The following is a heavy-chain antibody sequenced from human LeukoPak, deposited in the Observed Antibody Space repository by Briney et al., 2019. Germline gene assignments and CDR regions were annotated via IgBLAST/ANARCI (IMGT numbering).Heavy chain of an antibody. CDR3: ARDRTARLRSSREGDY. CDR1: GFTFSSYW. J-gene: IGHJ4*02. V-gene: IGHV3-7*01. D-gene: IGHD4-17*01. Sequence: GGSLRLSCAASGFTFSSYWMSWVRQAPGKGLEWVANIKQDGSEEYYVDSVKGRFTISRDNAKNSLYLQMNSLRAEDTAVYYCARDRTARLRSSREGDYWGQGTLVTVSS. CDR2: IKQDGSEE.